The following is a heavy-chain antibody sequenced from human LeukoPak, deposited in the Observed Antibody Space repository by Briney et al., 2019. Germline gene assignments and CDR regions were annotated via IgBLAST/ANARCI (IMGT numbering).Heavy chain of an antibody. CDR3: ARLRPGIAVATFDY. CDR2: IYYSGST. J-gene: IGHJ4*02. CDR1: GGSISSYY. D-gene: IGHD6-19*01. Sequence: PSETLSLTCTVSGGSISSYYWSWIRQPPGKGLEWIGYIYYSGSTNYNPSLKSRVTISVDTSKNQFSLKLSSVTAADTAVYYCARLRPGIAVATFDYRGQGTLVTVSS. V-gene: IGHV4-59*01.